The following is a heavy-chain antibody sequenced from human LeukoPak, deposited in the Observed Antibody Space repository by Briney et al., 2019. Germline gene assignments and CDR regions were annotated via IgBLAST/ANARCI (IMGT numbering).Heavy chain of an antibody. CDR1: DYTFTSYV. V-gene: IGHV1-18*01. J-gene: IGHJ4*02. CDR2: ISAYNGNT. Sequence: ASVKVSCKPSDYTFTSYVIRGVGQAPGQGVEWMGWISAYNGNTNYAQKLQGRVNMTTGTSTSTAYMELRTLRSDDTAVYYCARDAFIAMAGTIDYWGQGTLVTVSS. CDR3: ARDAFIAMAGTIDY. D-gene: IGHD6-19*01.